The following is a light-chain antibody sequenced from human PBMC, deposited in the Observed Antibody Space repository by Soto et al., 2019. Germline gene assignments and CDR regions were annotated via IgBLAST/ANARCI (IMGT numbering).Light chain of an antibody. J-gene: IGKJ2*03. CDR1: QSIANW. Sequence: DIQMTQSPSTLSASVGDRVSITCRASQSIANWVAWYQQKPGKAPKLLIYDVFNLENGVPSRFTGSGSGTEFTLTISSLQPDDFATYYCQQYESNPSYSFGQGTKLEIK. V-gene: IGKV1-5*01. CDR2: DVF. CDR3: QQYESNPSYS.